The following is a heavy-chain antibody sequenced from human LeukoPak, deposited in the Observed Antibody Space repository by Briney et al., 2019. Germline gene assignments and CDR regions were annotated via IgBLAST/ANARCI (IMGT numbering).Heavy chain of an antibody. CDR1: GGSISSYY. CDR2: IYYSGST. Sequence: PSETLSLTCTVSGGSISSYYWSWIRQPPGKGLEWIGYIYYSGSTNYNPSLKSRVTISVDTSKNQFPLKLSSVTAADTAVYYCARSGVRGVNDWFDPWGQGTLVTVSS. J-gene: IGHJ5*02. D-gene: IGHD3-10*01. V-gene: IGHV4-59*01. CDR3: ARSGVRGVNDWFDP.